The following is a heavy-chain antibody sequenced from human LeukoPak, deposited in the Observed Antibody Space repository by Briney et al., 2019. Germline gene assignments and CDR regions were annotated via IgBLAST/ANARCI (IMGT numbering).Heavy chain of an antibody. CDR3: ARERYSSSSQYYYYYMDV. J-gene: IGHJ6*03. V-gene: IGHV3-48*01. Sequence: GGSLRLSCAASGFTFSSYSMNWVRQAPGKGLEWVSCISSRSSTIYYADSVKGRFTISRDNAKHSLYLQMNSLRAGDTAVYYCARERYSSSSQYYYYYMDVWGKGTTVTVSS. D-gene: IGHD6-6*01. CDR2: ISSRSSTI. CDR1: GFTFSSYS.